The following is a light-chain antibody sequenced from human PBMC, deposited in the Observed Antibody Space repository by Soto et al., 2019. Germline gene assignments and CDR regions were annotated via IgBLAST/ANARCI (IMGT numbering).Light chain of an antibody. V-gene: IGKV2-28*01. J-gene: IGKJ1*01. CDR1: QSLLHSNGNIY. CDR3: MQAIQAPRT. CDR2: LGS. Sequence: DIVLTQSPLSLPVTPGEPASISCRSSQSLLHSNGNIYLDWYLQKPGQSPPLLIYLGSIRASGVPDRFSGSGSGTDFTLTITRVEAEDVGVYYCMQAIQAPRTFGLGTKVEIK.